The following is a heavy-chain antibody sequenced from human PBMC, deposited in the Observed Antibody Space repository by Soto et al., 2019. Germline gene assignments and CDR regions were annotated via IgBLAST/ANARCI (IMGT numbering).Heavy chain of an antibody. CDR3: AKVEGSGWYRFSGMDV. J-gene: IGHJ6*02. D-gene: IGHD6-19*01. Sequence: VGSLRLSCAASGFTFSSYGMHWVRQAPGKGLEWVAVISYDGSNKYYADSVKGRFTISRDNSKNTLYLQMNSLRAEDTAVYYCAKVEGSGWYRFSGMDVWGQGTTVTVSS. CDR1: GFTFSSYG. V-gene: IGHV3-30*18. CDR2: ISYDGSNK.